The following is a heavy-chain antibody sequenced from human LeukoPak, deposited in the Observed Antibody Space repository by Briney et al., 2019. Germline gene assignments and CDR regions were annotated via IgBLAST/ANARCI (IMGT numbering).Heavy chain of an antibody. J-gene: IGHJ6*02. Sequence: PGGSLRLSCAASGFTFSSYSMNWVRQAPGKGLEWVSSISSSSSYIYYADSVKGRFTISRDNAKNSLYLQMNSLRAEDTAVYYCARAPPPTVTTRDMDYYYGMDVWGQGTTVTVSS. CDR3: ARAPPPTVTTRDMDYYYGMDV. D-gene: IGHD4-17*01. CDR2: ISSSSSYI. V-gene: IGHV3-21*01. CDR1: GFTFSSYS.